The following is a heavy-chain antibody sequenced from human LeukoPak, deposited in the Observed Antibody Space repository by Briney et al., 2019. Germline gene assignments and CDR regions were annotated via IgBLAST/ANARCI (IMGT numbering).Heavy chain of an antibody. CDR1: GYTFTSYD. CDR2: MNPNSGNT. V-gene: IGHV1-8*03. Sequence: ASVKVSCKASGYTFTSYDINWVRQATGQGLEWMGWMNPNSGNTGYAQKFQGRITITRNTSISTAYMELSSLRSEDTAVYYCARGIGPSHNPHDYGYYYYYYMDVWGKGTTVTVSS. J-gene: IGHJ6*03. D-gene: IGHD4-17*01. CDR3: ARGIGPSHNPHDYGYYYYYYMDV.